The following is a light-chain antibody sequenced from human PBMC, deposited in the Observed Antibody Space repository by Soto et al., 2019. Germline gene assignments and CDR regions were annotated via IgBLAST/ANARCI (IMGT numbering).Light chain of an antibody. CDR1: XSXNSN. CDR2: DAS. J-gene: IGKJ5*01. CDR3: QHGSDWPPFT. V-gene: IGKV3-11*01. Sequence: EIVLTQSPXSLXLSPGXXAXXXXRXSXSXNSNLAWYQHKPGQAPRLLIYDASNRATGIPARFSGSGSGTDFTLTVSSLEPEDFAVYYCQHGSDWPPFTFGQGTRLE.